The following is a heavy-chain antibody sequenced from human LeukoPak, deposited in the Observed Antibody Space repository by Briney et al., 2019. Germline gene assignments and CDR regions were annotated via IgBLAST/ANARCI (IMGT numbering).Heavy chain of an antibody. Sequence: PGGSLRLSCAASGFTFSDYYMSWIRQAPGKGLEWVSYISSISSTIYYADSVKGRFTISRDNAKNSLYLQMNSLRAEDTAVYYCARDGVSNDYVWGSYRYTWDSPFDYWGQGTLVTVSS. V-gene: IGHV3-11*04. D-gene: IGHD3-16*02. CDR3: ARDGVSNDYVWGSYRYTWDSPFDY. CDR1: GFTFSDYY. J-gene: IGHJ4*02. CDR2: ISSISSTI.